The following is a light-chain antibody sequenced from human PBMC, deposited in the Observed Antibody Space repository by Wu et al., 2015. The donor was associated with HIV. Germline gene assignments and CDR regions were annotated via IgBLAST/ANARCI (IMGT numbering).Light chain of an antibody. V-gene: IGKV3-15*01. CDR1: QSVTNN. J-gene: IGKJ3*01. CDR2: GAS. CDR3: QQYNHWPPT. Sequence: EIVVTQSPATLSVSPGERATLSCRASQSVTNNLAWYQQIPGQPPRLLIYGASTRATGVPARFSGSGSGTEFTLTISSLQSEDFAIHFCQQYNHWPPTFGPGTKVDIK.